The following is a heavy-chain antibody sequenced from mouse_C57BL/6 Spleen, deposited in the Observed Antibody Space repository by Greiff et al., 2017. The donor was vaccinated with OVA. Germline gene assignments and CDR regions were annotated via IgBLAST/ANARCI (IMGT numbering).Heavy chain of an antibody. CDR1: GFTFSSYG. D-gene: IGHD4-1*01. CDR3: ASSNSDYAMDY. CDR2: ISSGGSYT. J-gene: IGHJ4*01. V-gene: IGHV5-6*01. Sequence: EVKLMESGGDLVKPGGSLKLSCAASGFTFSSYGMSWVRQTPDKRLEWVATISSGGSYTYYPDSVKGRCTISRDNAKNTLYLQLSSLKSEDTAMYYCASSNSDYAMDYWGQGTSVTVSS.